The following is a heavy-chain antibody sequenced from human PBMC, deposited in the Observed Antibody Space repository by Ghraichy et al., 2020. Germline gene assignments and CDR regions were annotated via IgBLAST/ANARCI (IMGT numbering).Heavy chain of an antibody. D-gene: IGHD3-10*01. CDR2: IYYSGHT. J-gene: IGHJ5*02. V-gene: IGHV4-39*01. CDR1: NDSISSPSNY. Sequence: SETLSLTCTVSNDSISSPSNYWAWIRQSPEKGLEWIGSIYYSGHTYYNPSLKSRVTISVDTSKSQISLKLNSVTATDTAVYYCAKTLGPRGYNWFDPWGQGTLVTVSS. CDR3: AKTLGPRGYNWFDP.